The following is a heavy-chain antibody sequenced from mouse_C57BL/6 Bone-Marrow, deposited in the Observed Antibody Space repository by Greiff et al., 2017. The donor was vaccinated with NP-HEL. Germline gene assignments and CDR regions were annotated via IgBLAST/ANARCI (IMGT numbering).Heavy chain of an antibody. V-gene: IGHV1-69*01. CDR2: IDPSDSYT. J-gene: IGHJ2*01. CDR3: ARWGLRSLDY. CDR1: GYTFTSYW. Sequence: QVQLHQPGAELVMPGASVKLSCKASGYTFTSYWMHWVKQRPGQGLEWIGEIDPSDSYTNYNQKFKGKSTLTVDKSSSTAYMQLSSLTSEDSAVYYCARWGLRSLDYWGQGTTLTVSS. D-gene: IGHD1-1*01.